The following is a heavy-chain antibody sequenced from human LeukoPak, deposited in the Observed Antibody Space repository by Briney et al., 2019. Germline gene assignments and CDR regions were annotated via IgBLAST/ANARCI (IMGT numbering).Heavy chain of an antibody. CDR2: IKSKVHGGTT. CDR3: SGHMTSADY. J-gene: IGHJ4*02. CDR1: GFTFSDAW. V-gene: IGHV3-15*05. Sequence: GGSLRLSCAAFGFTFSDAWMSWVRQAPGKGLEWVARIKSKVHGGTTDYAAPVNGRFIISRDDSENKLYLQMSSLKTEDTGVYYCSGHMTSADYWGQGTLVTVSS. D-gene: IGHD4-11*01.